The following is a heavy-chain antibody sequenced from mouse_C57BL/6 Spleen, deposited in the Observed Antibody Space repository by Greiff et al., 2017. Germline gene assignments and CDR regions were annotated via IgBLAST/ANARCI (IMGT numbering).Heavy chain of an antibody. Sequence: VQLVESGAELVRPGTSVKVSCKASGYAFTNYLLEWVKQRPGQGLEWIGVINPGSGGTNYNEKFKGKATLTADKSSSTAYMQLSSLTSEDSAVYFCARSYYGSSYDYWGQGTTLTVSS. D-gene: IGHD1-1*01. V-gene: IGHV1-54*01. CDR1: GYAFTNYL. J-gene: IGHJ2*01. CDR3: ARSYYGSSYDY. CDR2: INPGSGGT.